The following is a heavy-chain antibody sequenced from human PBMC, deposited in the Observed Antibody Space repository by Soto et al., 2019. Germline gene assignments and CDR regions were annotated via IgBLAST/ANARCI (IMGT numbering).Heavy chain of an antibody. CDR1: GFTFSAYW. J-gene: IGHJ6*02. Sequence: EVQLVESGGGLVQPGGSLRLSCAASGFTFSAYWMSWVRQTPGKGLEWVANIKHDGSEKYYVDSVKGRFTISRDNAKNSLFLEMNSLRAEDTAVFYCAIIIRGFSMDVWGQGTTVTVSS. V-gene: IGHV3-7*01. CDR2: IKHDGSEK. CDR3: AIIIRGFSMDV.